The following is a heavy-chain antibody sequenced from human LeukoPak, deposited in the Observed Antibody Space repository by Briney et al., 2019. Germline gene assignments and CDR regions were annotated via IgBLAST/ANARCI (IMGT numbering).Heavy chain of an antibody. J-gene: IGHJ3*02. CDR3: ARRRPEAFDI. CDR1: GGSISTYY. V-gene: IGHV4-4*09. Sequence: SETLSLTCTVPGGSISTYYWNWIRQPPGKGLEWIGYIYTSGSTNYNPSLKSRVTISLDTSKNQFSLKLSSVPAADTAVYYCARRRPEAFDIWGQGTMVTVSS. CDR2: IYTSGST.